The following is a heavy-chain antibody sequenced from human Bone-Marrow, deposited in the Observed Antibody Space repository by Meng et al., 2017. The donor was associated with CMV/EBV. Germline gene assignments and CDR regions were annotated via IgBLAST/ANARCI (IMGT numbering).Heavy chain of an antibody. D-gene: IGHD4-23*01. CDR2: ISYDGSNK. Sequence: GGSLRLSCAASGFTFSSYAMHWVRQAPGKGLEWVAVISYDGSNKYYADSVKGRFTISRDNSKNTLYLQMNSLRAEDTAVYHCARDYGPPTVVKYYFDYWGQGTLVTVSS. CDR1: GFTFSSYA. J-gene: IGHJ4*02. CDR3: ARDYGPPTVVKYYFDY. V-gene: IGHV3-30-3*01.